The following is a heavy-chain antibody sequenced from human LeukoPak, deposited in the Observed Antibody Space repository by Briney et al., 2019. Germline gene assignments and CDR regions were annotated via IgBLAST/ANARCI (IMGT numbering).Heavy chain of an antibody. J-gene: IGHJ5*02. CDR3: AKSGFLEWLFISWFDP. D-gene: IGHD3-3*01. Sequence: GGSLRLSCAASGFTFSSYAMSWVRQAPGKGLEWVSAISGSGGSTYYADSVKGRFTISRDNSKNTLYLQMNSLRAEDTAVYYCAKSGFLEWLFISWFDPWGQGTLVTVSS. CDR1: GFTFSSYA. CDR2: ISGSGGST. V-gene: IGHV3-23*01.